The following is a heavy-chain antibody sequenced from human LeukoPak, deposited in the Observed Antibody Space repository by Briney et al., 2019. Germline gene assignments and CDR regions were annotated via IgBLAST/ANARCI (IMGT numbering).Heavy chain of an antibody. CDR1: GYTFTSYG. J-gene: IGHJ4*02. CDR2: ISAYNGNT. Sequence: ASVKVSCKASGYTFTSYGISWVRQAPGQGLEWMGWISAYNGNTNYAQKLQGRVTMTTDTSTSTAYMELRSLRSDDTAVYYCARVWLTLRQQLRNIKSNFDYWGQGTLVTVSS. D-gene: IGHD6-13*01. V-gene: IGHV1-18*01. CDR3: ARVWLTLRQQLRNIKSNFDY.